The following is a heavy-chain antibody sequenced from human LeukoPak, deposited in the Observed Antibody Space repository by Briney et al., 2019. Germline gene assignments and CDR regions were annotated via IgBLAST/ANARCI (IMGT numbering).Heavy chain of an antibody. V-gene: IGHV3-33*01. J-gene: IGHJ4*02. CDR1: GFTFSSYG. CDR2: IWHDGRNK. D-gene: IGHD2-21*02. CDR3: ARDWGSDEAIDY. Sequence: GGSLRLSCAASGFTFSSYGIHWVRQAPGKGREWVAVIWHDGRNKYYADSVKGRFTISRDNSKNTVLLQMNSLRAEDTAIYYCARDWGSDEAIDYWGQGTLVTVSS.